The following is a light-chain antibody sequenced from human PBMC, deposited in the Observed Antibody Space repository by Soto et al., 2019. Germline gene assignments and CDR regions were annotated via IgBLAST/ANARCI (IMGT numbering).Light chain of an antibody. Sequence: DIQMTQSPSSVSASVGDRVTITCRASQDINYSLAWFQQKPGEAPRLLIYSASSLHSGVPSRFSGSGSGTDFTLTITSLQPEDFATYFCQQGDSFPLTFGGGTKVEIK. CDR3: QQGDSFPLT. V-gene: IGKV1-12*01. CDR2: SAS. J-gene: IGKJ4*01. CDR1: QDINYS.